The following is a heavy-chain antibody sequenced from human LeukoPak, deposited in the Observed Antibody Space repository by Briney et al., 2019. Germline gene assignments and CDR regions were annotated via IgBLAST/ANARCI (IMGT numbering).Heavy chain of an antibody. J-gene: IGHJ4*02. CDR1: GGSISSSSYY. V-gene: IGHV4-39*07. D-gene: IGHD3-22*01. Sequence: SETLSLTCTVSGGSISSSSYYWGWIRQPPGKGLEWIGSIYYSGSTYYNPSLKSRVTISVDTSKNQFSLKLSSVTAADTAVYYCARAKSKTYYDSSGYYLWGQGTLVTVSS. CDR3: ARAKSKTYYDSSGYYL. CDR2: IYYSGST.